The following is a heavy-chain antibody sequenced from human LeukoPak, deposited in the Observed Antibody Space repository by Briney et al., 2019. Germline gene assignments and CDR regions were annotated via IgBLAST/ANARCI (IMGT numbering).Heavy chain of an antibody. CDR2: IRYDGSNK. D-gene: IGHD6-19*01. CDR1: GFTFSSYC. V-gene: IGHV3-30*02. Sequence: GGSLRLSCAASGFTFSSYCMHWVRQAPGKGLEWVAFIRYDGSNKYYADSVKGRFTISRDNSKNTLYLQMNSLRAEDTAVYYCAKDGPVAGDGAFDYWGQGTLVTVSS. J-gene: IGHJ4*02. CDR3: AKDGPVAGDGAFDY.